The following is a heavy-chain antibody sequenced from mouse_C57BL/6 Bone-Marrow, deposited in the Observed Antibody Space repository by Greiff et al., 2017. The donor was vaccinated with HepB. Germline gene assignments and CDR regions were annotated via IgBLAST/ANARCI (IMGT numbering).Heavy chain of an antibody. CDR3: ARHYYYGSSGMDY. CDR1: GFTFSDYY. D-gene: IGHD1-1*01. V-gene: IGHV5-16*01. J-gene: IGHJ4*01. Sequence: EVKVVESEGGLVQPGSSMKLSCTASGFTFSDYYMAWVRQVPDKGLEWVANINYDGSSTYYLDSLKSRFIISRDNAKNILYLQMSSLKSEDTATYYCARHYYYGSSGMDYWGQGTSVTVSS. CDR2: INYDGSST.